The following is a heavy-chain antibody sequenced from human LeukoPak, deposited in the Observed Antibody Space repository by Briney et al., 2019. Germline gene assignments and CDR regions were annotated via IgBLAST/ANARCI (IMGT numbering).Heavy chain of an antibody. V-gene: IGHV4-59*01. J-gene: IGHJ4*02. D-gene: IGHD3-22*01. CDR3: ARGNYDSSGYYPIPAIDY. CDR2: IYYSGST. CDR1: GGSISSYY. Sequence: SETLSLTCTVSGGSISSYYWSWIRQPPGKGLEWIGYIYYSGSTNYNPSLKSRVTISVDTSKNQFSLKLSSVTAADTAVYYWARGNYDSSGYYPIPAIDYWGQGTLVTVSS.